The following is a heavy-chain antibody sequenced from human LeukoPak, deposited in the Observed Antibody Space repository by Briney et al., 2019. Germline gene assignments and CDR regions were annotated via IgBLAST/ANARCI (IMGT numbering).Heavy chain of an antibody. Sequence: SQTLSLTCAVSGGSISSGGYSWSWIRQPPGKGLEWIGYIYHSGSTYYNPSLKSRVTISVDRSKNQFSLKLSSVTAADTAVYYCARVTGDYGGWFDPWGQGTLVTVSS. J-gene: IGHJ5*02. V-gene: IGHV4-30-2*01. CDR1: GGSISSGGYS. CDR2: IYHSGST. CDR3: ARVTGDYGGWFDP. D-gene: IGHD4-17*01.